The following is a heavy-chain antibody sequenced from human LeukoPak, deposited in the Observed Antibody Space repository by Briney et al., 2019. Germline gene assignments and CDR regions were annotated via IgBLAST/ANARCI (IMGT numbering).Heavy chain of an antibody. V-gene: IGHV3-21*01. J-gene: IGHJ4*02. CDR1: GFTFSSYS. CDR3: VTTWGDY. Sequence: GGSLRLSCAASGFTFSSYSMNWVRQAPGKGLEWVSSISSSSSYIYYADSVKGRFTISRDNAKNTLYLQMNGLRAEDTAIYYCVTTWGDYWGQGTLVTVFS. D-gene: IGHD3-16*01. CDR2: ISSSSSYI.